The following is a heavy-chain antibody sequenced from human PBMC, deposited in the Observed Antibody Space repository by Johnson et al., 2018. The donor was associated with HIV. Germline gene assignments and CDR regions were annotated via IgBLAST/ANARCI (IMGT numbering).Heavy chain of an antibody. D-gene: IGHD3-22*01. CDR2: TRNKATSYTT. J-gene: IGHJ3*02. V-gene: IGHV3-72*01. CDR3: ARVGRVYDSSGYAIDAFDI. CDR1: GFTFSDHY. Sequence: VQLVESGGGLVQPGGSLRLSCAASGFTFSDHYMDWVRQAPGKGLEWVGRTRNKATSYTTEYAASVKGRFTISIDDSKNSLYLQMNSLKTEDTAVYYCARVGRVYDSSGYAIDAFDIWGQGTMVTVSS.